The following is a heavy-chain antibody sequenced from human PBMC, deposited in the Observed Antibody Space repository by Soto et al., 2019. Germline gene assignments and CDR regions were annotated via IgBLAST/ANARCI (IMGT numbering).Heavy chain of an antibody. CDR3: AKENSMIVVDNWFDP. Sequence: SLRLSCAASGFTFSSYGMHWVRQAPGKGLEWVAVISYDGSNKYYADSVKGRFTISRDNSKNTLYLQMNSLRAEDTAVYYCAKENSMIVVDNWFDPWGQGTLVTVSS. CDR1: GFTFSSYG. D-gene: IGHD3-22*01. V-gene: IGHV3-30*18. J-gene: IGHJ5*02. CDR2: ISYDGSNK.